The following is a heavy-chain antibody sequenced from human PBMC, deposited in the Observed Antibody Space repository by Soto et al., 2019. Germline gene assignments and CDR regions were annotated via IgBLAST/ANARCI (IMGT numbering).Heavy chain of an antibody. CDR3: ARHRSDGVDTAMVAFDY. V-gene: IGHV4-59*08. D-gene: IGHD5-18*01. CDR1: GGSISSYY. J-gene: IGHJ4*02. CDR2: IYYSGST. Sequence: TSETLSLTCTVSGGSISSYYWSWIRQPPGKGLEWIGYIYYSGSTNYNPSLKSRVTISVDTSKNQFSLKLSSVTAADTAVYYCARHRSDGVDTAMVAFDYWGQGTLVTVSS.